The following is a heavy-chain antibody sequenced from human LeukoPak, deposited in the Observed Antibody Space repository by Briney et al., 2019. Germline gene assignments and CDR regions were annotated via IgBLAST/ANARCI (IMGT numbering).Heavy chain of an antibody. CDR1: GFTFSSYW. CDR2: IKQDGSEK. V-gene: IGHV3-7*01. CDR3: ARLPSSSWSGLDY. Sequence: GGSLRLSCAASGFTFSSYWMSWVRQAPGKGLEWVANIKQDGSEKYYVDSVKGRFTISRDNAKNSLYLQMNSLRAEDTAVYYCARLPSSSWSGLDYWGQGTLVTVSS. J-gene: IGHJ4*02. D-gene: IGHD6-13*01.